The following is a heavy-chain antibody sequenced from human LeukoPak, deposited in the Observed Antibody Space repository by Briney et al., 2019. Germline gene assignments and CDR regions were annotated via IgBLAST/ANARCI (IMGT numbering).Heavy chain of an antibody. J-gene: IGHJ5*02. CDR1: GFTFSSYN. D-gene: IGHD3-22*01. V-gene: IGHV3-21*01. CDR2: ISSSSSYI. Sequence: GGSLRLSCAASGFTFSSYNMNWVRQAPGKGLEWVSSISSSSSYIYYADSVKGRFTISRDSAKNSLYLQMNSLRAEDTAVYYCARGPDSGFTFDPWGQGTLVTVSS. CDR3: ARGPDSGFTFDP.